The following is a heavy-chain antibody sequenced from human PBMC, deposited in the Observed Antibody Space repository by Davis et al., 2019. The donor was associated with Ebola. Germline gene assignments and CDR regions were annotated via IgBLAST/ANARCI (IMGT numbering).Heavy chain of an antibody. CDR2: ISYDGSNK. CDR3: ARDLSRIYYYYMDV. Sequence: PGGSLRLSCAASGFTFSSYAMHWVRQAPGKGLEWVAVISYDGSNKYYADSVKGRFTISRDNSKNTLYLQMNSLRAEDTAVYYCARDLSRIYYYYMDVWGKGTTVTVSS. J-gene: IGHJ6*03. V-gene: IGHV3-30-3*01. CDR1: GFTFSSYA.